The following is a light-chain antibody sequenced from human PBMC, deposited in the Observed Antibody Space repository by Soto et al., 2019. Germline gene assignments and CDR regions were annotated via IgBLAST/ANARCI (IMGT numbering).Light chain of an antibody. CDR1: QDIGKW. Sequence: DIQMTQSPSSVSASVGDRVIITCRASQDIGKWCAWYQQKPGKAHHLLIYAASRLHSGVPSRFIGSGSGTDFTLTVYTLQPEDFATYYRQQAKAFPLTFGGGTQVEIK. V-gene: IGKV1D-12*01. CDR2: AAS. CDR3: QQAKAFPLT. J-gene: IGKJ4*01.